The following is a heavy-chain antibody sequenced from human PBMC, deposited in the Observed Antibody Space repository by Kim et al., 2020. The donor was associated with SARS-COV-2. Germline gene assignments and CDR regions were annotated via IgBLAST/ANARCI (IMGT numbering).Heavy chain of an antibody. CDR3: ARRELLDSSGWYYGMDV. CDR1: GYSFTSYW. D-gene: IGHD6-19*01. V-gene: IGHV5-51*01. J-gene: IGHJ6*02. Sequence: GESLKISCKGSGYSFTSYWIGWVRQMPGKGLEWMGIIYPGDSDTRYSPSFQGQVTISADKSISTAYLQWSSLKASDTAMYYCARRELLDSSGWYYGMDVWGQGTTVTVSS. CDR2: IYPGDSDT.